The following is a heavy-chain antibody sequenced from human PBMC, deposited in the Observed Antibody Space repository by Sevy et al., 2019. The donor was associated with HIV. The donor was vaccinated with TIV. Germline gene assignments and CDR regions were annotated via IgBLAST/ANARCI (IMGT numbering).Heavy chain of an antibody. D-gene: IGHD3-22*01. V-gene: IGHV1-24*01. CDR1: GYTLTEFS. CDR3: ATTKDYYDSSGYPFDY. J-gene: IGHJ4*01. Sequence: ASVKVSCKVSGYTLTEFSMHWVRQAPGKGLEWMGSFDPEDGNTVNAQKFQGRVTMTEDTSTDTAYMELSSLRSEDTAMYYCATTKDYYDSSGYPFDYWGHGTLVTVSS. CDR2: FDPEDGNT.